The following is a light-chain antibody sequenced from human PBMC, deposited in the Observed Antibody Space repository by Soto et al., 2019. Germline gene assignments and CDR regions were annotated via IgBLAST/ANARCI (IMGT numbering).Light chain of an antibody. V-gene: IGKV3-11*01. CDR1: QSVSTY. Sequence: EVVLTQSPATLSLSPGERATLSCRASQSVSTYLAWYQQKPGQPPRLLIYGASNRATGTPARFSGSGSGTDFTLTISSLDPEDFAVYYCHQRSNWPPFTFGPGTKVVIK. CDR3: HQRSNWPPFT. J-gene: IGKJ3*01. CDR2: GAS.